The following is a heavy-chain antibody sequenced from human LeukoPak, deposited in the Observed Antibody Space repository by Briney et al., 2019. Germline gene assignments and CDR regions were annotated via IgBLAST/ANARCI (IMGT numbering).Heavy chain of an antibody. V-gene: IGHV1-18*04. CDR1: GYTFTGYY. CDR3: ARGSMVRGVIINYFDY. J-gene: IGHJ4*02. D-gene: IGHD3-10*01. Sequence: ASVKVSCKASGYTFTGYYMHWVRQAPGQGLEWMGWISAYNGNTNYAQKLQGRVTMTTDTSTSTAYMELRSLRSDDTAVYYCARGSMVRGVIINYFDYWGQGTLVTVSS. CDR2: ISAYNGNT.